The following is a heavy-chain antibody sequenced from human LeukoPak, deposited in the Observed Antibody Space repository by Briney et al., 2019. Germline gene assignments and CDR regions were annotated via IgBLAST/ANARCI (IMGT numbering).Heavy chain of an antibody. CDR3: AKSIRFCSSSSCFAGYYNYGLHV. Sequence: GGSLRLSCAASGFIFGNYWMSWVRQAPGKGLEWVAVISHDGSSKYFADSVKGRFTISRDNPKNMLDLQMHSLRAKDTAVYYCAKSIRFCSSSSCFAGYYNYGLHVWGQGTTVIVSS. J-gene: IGHJ6*02. V-gene: IGHV3-30*18. D-gene: IGHD2-2*01. CDR1: GFIFGNYW. CDR2: ISHDGSSK.